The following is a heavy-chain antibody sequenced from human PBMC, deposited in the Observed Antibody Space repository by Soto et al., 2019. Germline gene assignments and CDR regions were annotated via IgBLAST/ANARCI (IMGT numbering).Heavy chain of an antibody. CDR3: ARMVVPPTFFDS. Sequence: ASVKVPCKASGDTLTNSYIHWVRQAPGQGLEWLGWINPNNGDTNYAQKFRGRVTMTRDTSNNTVYMELTRLTSDDTAVYFCARMVVPPTFFDSWGQGTPVTVSS. D-gene: IGHD3-10*01. V-gene: IGHV1-2*02. CDR1: GDTLTNSY. J-gene: IGHJ4*02. CDR2: INPNNGDT.